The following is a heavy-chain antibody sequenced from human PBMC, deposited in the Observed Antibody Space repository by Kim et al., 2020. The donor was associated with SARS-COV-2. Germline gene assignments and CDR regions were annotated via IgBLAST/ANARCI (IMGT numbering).Heavy chain of an antibody. D-gene: IGHD6-13*01. Sequence: GGSLRLSCAASGFTFSSYGMHWVRQAPGKGLEWVAVISYDGSNKYYADSVKGRFTISRDNSKNTLYLQMNSLRAEDTAVYYCAKDEARRSSSWSQTLDY. CDR2: ISYDGSNK. J-gene: IGHJ4*01. CDR1: GFTFSSYG. CDR3: AKDEARRSSSWSQTLDY. V-gene: IGHV3-30*18.